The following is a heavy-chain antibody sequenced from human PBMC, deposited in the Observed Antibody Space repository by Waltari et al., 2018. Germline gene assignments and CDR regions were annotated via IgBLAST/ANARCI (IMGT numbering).Heavy chain of an antibody. CDR3: TGGAVTGTDF. CDR2: IRSKPNNYAT. CDR1: GLPFPGST. J-gene: IGHJ4*02. D-gene: IGHD6-13*01. Sequence: VQVVESGGGLVEPGGALTLSSATSGLPFPGSTIHWVRQTPGKGLEWIGRIRSKPNNYATRYTASVEGRFTISRDDSENTAYLQMSSLMTEDTAVYYCTGGAVTGTDFWGQGTLVTVSS. V-gene: IGHV3-73*01.